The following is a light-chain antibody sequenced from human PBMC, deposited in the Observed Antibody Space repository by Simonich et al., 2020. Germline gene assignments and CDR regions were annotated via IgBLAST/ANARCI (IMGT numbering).Light chain of an antibody. Sequence: DIVMTQSPDSLAVSLGERATINCKSSQSVLYISNHKNYLAWYQQKPGQPPKLLIYWASTRESGVPYRLSGSGSGTDFTLTISSLQAEDVAVYYCQKYYSTPSWTFGQGTKVEIK. V-gene: IGKV4-1*01. J-gene: IGKJ1*01. CDR3: QKYYSTPSWT. CDR2: WAS. CDR1: QSVLYISNHKNY.